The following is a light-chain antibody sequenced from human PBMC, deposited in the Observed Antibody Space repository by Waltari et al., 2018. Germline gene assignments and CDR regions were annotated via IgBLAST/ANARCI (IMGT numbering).Light chain of an antibody. V-gene: IGLV2-14*03. CDR1: SHDVDDFNY. J-gene: IGLJ3*02. CDR3: SSHTTRSLLGV. CDR2: DVT. Sequence: QSVLTQPASVSGSPGQSITISCTGSSHDVDDFNYVAWYQQHPDKAPKPVLFDVTTRASGVSRRFSVSKSANTASLTISGLQAEDEACYDCSSHTTRSLLGVFGGGTKLTVL.